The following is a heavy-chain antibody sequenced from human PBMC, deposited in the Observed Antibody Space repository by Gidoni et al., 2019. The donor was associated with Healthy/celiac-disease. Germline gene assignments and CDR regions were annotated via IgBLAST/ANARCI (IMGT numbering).Heavy chain of an antibody. CDR2: ISSSSSTI. J-gene: IGHJ4*02. Sequence: EVQLVESGGGLVQPGGSLRIFCSASGFPFSSYSLNWVLQAPGKGLEWVSYISSSSSTIYYADSVKVRFTISRDNAKNSLYLQMNSLRDEDTAVYYCARDGYCSGGSCFFDYWGQGTLVTVSS. CDR3: ARDGYCSGGSCFFDY. V-gene: IGHV3-48*02. CDR1: GFPFSSYS. D-gene: IGHD2-15*01.